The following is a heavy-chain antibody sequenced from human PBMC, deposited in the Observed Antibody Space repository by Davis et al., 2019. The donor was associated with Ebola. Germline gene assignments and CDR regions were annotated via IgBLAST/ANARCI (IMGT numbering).Heavy chain of an antibody. D-gene: IGHD5-24*01. V-gene: IGHV1-46*01. Sequence: ASVKVSCKASGYTFTSYYMHWVRQAPGQGLEWMGIINPSGGSTSYAQKFQGRVTMTRDTSTSTVYMELSSLRSEDTAVYYCARDGRGRDGYTDDAFDIWGQGTMVTVSS. CDR3: ARDGRGRDGYTDDAFDI. CDR1: GYTFTSYY. CDR2: INPSGGST. J-gene: IGHJ3*02.